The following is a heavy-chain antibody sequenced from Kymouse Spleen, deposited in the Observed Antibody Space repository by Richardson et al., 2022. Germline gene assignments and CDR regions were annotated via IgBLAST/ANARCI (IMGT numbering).Heavy chain of an antibody. V-gene: IGHV4-61*01. CDR2: IYYSGST. Sequence: QVQLQESGPGLVKPSETLSLTCTVSGGSVSSGSYYWSWIRQPPGKGLEWIGYIYYSGSTNYNPSLKSRVTISVDTSKNQFSLKLSSVTAADTAVYYCARDYGYNWNYDYYYYYGMDVWGQGTTVTVSS. J-gene: IGHJ6*02. D-gene: IGHD1-7*01. CDR1: GGSVSSGSYY. CDR3: ARDYGYNWNYDYYYYYGMDV.